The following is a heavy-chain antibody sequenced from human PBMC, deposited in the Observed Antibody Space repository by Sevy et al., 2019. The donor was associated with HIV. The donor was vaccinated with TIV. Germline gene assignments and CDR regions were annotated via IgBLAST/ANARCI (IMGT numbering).Heavy chain of an antibody. V-gene: IGHV1-24*01. D-gene: IGHD3-22*01. CDR3: ATTKDYYEGSGEPFDY. J-gene: IGHJ4*02. Sequence: ASVKVSCKVSGSTLSQMAMHWVRQAPGKGLEWMATFDPEDAETIYTQKLQGRVTMTEDTSRDTAYMELSNLRSEDTAVYYCATTKDYYEGSGEPFDYWGQGTLVTVSS. CDR2: FDPEDAET. CDR1: GSTLSQMA.